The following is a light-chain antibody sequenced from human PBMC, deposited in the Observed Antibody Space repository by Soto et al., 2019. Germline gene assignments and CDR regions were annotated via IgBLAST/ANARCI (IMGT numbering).Light chain of an antibody. CDR1: QSVTSN. CDR3: QQYSNWPPGT. CDR2: GAS. Sequence: EIVLTQSPGTLSSSPVERATLSCMAIQSVTSNYLAWYQQKPGQAPRLLIYGASTRATGIPARFSGSGSGTEFTLTISSLQSEDFAVYYCQQYSNWPPGTFGQGTKVDIK. J-gene: IGKJ1*01. V-gene: IGKV3-15*01.